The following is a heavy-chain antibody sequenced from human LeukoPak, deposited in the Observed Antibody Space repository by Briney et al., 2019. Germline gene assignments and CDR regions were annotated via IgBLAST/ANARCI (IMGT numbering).Heavy chain of an antibody. CDR3: ARGTVTIDYYYYYYMDV. CDR2: IYYSGSS. V-gene: IGHV4-59*12. J-gene: IGHJ6*03. Sequence: SETLSXTCXXSGGSISXYYWSWIRQPPGKGLEWIGYIYYSGSSNSNPSLKSRVTISVDTSKNQFSLKLNSVTAADTAVYYCARGTVTIDYYYYYYMDVWGKGTTVTVSS. D-gene: IGHD4-11*01. CDR1: GGSISXYY.